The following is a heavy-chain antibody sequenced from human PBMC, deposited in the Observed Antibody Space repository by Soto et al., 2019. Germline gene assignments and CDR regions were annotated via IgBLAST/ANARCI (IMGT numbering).Heavy chain of an antibody. CDR2: ISYDGSNK. D-gene: IGHD3-3*01. V-gene: IGHV3-30*18. J-gene: IGHJ6*03. CDR3: AKGAGWGDDFWNAYYRFYYYMDV. CDR1: GFNFSNFG. Sequence: QVQLVESGGGVIQPGRSLRLSCEASGFNFSNFGMHWVRQAPGKGLEWVAVISYDGSNKYYADSVKGRFTISRDNSKKTLYREMKSLRTEDTAVYFCAKGAGWGDDFWNAYYRFYYYMDVWGKGTTVTVSS.